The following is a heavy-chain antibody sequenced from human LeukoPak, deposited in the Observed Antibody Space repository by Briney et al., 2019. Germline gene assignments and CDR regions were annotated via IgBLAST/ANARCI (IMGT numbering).Heavy chain of an antibody. Sequence: PSETLSLTCTVSGGSMSSYYWSWIRQPAGKGLEWIGRIYTSGSTNYNPSLKSRVTMSVDTSKNQFSLKLSSVTAADTAVYYCARDHSYGDSTVGLYYYYYYMDVWGKGTTVTVSS. CDR2: IYTSGST. J-gene: IGHJ6*03. CDR3: ARDHSYGDSTVGLYYYYYYMDV. D-gene: IGHD4-17*01. CDR1: GGSMSSYY. V-gene: IGHV4-4*07.